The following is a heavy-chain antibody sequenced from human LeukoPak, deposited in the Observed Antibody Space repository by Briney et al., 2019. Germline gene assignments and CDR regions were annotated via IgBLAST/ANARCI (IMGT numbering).Heavy chain of an antibody. CDR3: ASVRIDTAMVISLTYFDY. Sequence: ASVKVSCKASGYTFTSYDINWVRQATGQGLEWMGWMNPNSGNTGYAQKFQGRVTMTEDTSTDTAYMELSSLRSEDTAVYYCASVRIDTAMVISLTYFDYWGQGTLVTVSS. CDR2: MNPNSGNT. J-gene: IGHJ4*02. D-gene: IGHD5-18*01. V-gene: IGHV1-8*02. CDR1: GYTFTSYD.